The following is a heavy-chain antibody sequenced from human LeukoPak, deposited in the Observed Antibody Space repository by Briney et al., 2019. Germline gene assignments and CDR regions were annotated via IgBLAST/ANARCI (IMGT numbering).Heavy chain of an antibody. Sequence: GGSLRLSCAASGFTLNSYWMSWVCQAPGKGLEWVANIKQDGSEKYYVDSVKGRFTISRDNAKNSLYLQMNSLRAEDTAVYYCARAGGQGDFDYWGQGTLVTVSS. CDR1: GFTLNSYW. V-gene: IGHV3-7*01. CDR2: IKQDGSEK. CDR3: ARAGGQGDFDY. D-gene: IGHD3-16*01. J-gene: IGHJ4*02.